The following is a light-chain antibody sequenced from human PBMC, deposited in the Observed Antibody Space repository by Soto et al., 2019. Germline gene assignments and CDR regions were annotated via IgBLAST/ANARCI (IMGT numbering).Light chain of an antibody. CDR2: GAT. Sequence: IQMTQSPSSVSAAVEDRVTITCRASQVFSSWLACYQQRPGTAPKLLIYGATTLRSGVPSRFSGSESGTLFTLTITSLQPEDSATYYCQQASSFPLTFGGGTKVEIQ. V-gene: IGKV1-12*01. J-gene: IGKJ4*01. CDR3: QQASSFPLT. CDR1: QVFSSW.